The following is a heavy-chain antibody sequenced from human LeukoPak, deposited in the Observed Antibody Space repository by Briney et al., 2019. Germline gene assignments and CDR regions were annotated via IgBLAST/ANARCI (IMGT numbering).Heavy chain of an antibody. D-gene: IGHD3-10*01. CDR2: IYWNDDK. CDR3: ATHYSLSLFDY. Sequence: SGPTLVKPTQTLTLTCTFSGFSLNTSGVGVGWIRQPPGKALEWLALIYWNDDKRYSPSLKSRLTITKDTSKNQVVLTMTNMDPVDTATYYCATHYSLSLFDYWGQGTLVTVSS. V-gene: IGHV2-5*01. J-gene: IGHJ4*02. CDR1: GFSLNTSGVG.